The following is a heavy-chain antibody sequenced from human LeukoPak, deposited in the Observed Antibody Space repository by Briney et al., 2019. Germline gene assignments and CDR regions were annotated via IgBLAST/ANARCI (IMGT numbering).Heavy chain of an antibody. J-gene: IGHJ4*02. CDR1: GYSFTSYW. CDR2: IYPGDSDT. V-gene: IGHV5-51*01. CDR3: ARRSDCSGGSCYRSFDY. Sequence: GESLKISCKGSGYSFTSYWIGWVRQMPGKGLEWVGIIYPGDSDTRYSPSFQGQVTISADKSISTAYLQWSSLKASDTAMYYCARRSDCSGGSCYRSFDYWGQGTLVTVSS. D-gene: IGHD2-15*01.